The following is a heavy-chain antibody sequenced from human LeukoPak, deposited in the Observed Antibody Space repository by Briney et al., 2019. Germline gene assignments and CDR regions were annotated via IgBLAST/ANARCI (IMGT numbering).Heavy chain of an antibody. D-gene: IGHD2-15*01. Sequence: GESLKISCKGSGYSFTSYWIGWVRQAPGKGLEWVSYISSSASTIFYADSVKGRFTISRDNAKNSLYLQMNSLRAEDTAVYYCARDFLEDTQWGQGTLVTVSS. CDR1: GYSFTSYW. V-gene: IGHV3-48*01. J-gene: IGHJ1*01. CDR2: ISSSASTI. CDR3: ARDFLEDTQ.